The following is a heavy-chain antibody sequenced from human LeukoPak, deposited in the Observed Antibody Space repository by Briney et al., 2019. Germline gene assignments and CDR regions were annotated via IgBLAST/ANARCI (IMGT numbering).Heavy chain of an antibody. CDR3: ARGIVRGVIIFFGY. CDR2: INPNSGGT. D-gene: IGHD3-10*01. V-gene: IGHV1-2*02. CDR1: VYTFTGYY. Sequence: GASVKVSCKASVYTFTGYYMHWVRQAPGQGLEWMGWINPNSGGTNYAQKFQGRVTMTRDTSISTAYMELSRLRSDDTAVYYCARGIVRGVIIFFGYWGQGTLVTVSS. J-gene: IGHJ4*02.